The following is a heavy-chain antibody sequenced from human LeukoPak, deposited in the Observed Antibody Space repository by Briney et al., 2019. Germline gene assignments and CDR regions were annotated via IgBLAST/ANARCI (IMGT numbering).Heavy chain of an antibody. CDR2: IKQGESER. J-gene: IGHJ3*02. Sequence: GGSLRLSCAASGFTFRSYSMNWVRQAPGKGREWVASIKQGESERYYVDSVNGQFTISRENAKNSLYLQMNSLRAEDTAVYYCARGDNSAFDIWGQGTMVTVSS. D-gene: IGHD3-22*01. CDR3: ARGDNSAFDI. CDR1: GFTFRSYS. V-gene: IGHV3-7*04.